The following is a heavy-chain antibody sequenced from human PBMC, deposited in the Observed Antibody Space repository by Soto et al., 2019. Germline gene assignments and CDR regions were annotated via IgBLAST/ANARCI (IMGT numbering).Heavy chain of an antibody. CDR3: ARVSIAVAGIAYYFDY. J-gene: IGHJ4*02. Sequence: QVQLVESGGGVVQPGRSLRLSCAASGFSFSSCAMHWVRQAPGKGLEWVAVVSHDGSNKYYADSVKGRVTISRDNSINTVYLQMNSLRAEETAVYSCARVSIAVAGIAYYFDYWGQGTLVTVSS. CDR2: VSHDGSNK. V-gene: IGHV3-30-3*01. D-gene: IGHD6-19*01. CDR1: GFSFSSCA.